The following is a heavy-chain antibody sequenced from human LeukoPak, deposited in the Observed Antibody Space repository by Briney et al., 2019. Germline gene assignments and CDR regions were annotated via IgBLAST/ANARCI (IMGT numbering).Heavy chain of an antibody. CDR3: TAWHALLPFRPRWYYYYMDV. Sequence: GGSLRLSCAASGFTFSGSPMHWVRQASGKGLEWVARIRNKANSHATAYAASVKGRFTISRDDSKNTAYLQMNSLKTEDTAVYYCTAWHALLPFRPRWYYYYMDVWGKGTTVTVSS. V-gene: IGHV3-73*01. CDR2: IRNKANSHAT. D-gene: IGHD2-15*01. CDR1: GFTFSGSP. J-gene: IGHJ6*03.